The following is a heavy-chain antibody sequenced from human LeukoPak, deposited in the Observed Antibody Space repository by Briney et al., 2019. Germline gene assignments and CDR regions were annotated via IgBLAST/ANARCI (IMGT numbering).Heavy chain of an antibody. V-gene: IGHV4-39*01. J-gene: IGHJ4*02. CDR2: IYYSGST. D-gene: IGHD3-22*01. Sequence: PSETLSLTCTVSGGSISSSSYYWGWIRQPPGKGLEWIGSIYYSGSTYYNPSLKSRVTISVDTSKNQFSLKLSSVTAADTAVYYCARHWSRMIVVAVDYWGQGTLVTVSS. CDR1: GGSISSSSYY. CDR3: ARHWSRMIVVAVDY.